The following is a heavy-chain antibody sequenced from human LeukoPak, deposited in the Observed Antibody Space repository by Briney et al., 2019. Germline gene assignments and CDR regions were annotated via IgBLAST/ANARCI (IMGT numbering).Heavy chain of an antibody. Sequence: GASVKVSCKASGYTFTSYGISWVRQAPGQGLEWMGWISAYNGNTNYAQKLQGRVTMTTDTSTSTAYMELRSLRSDDTAVYYCARDPGQRMYYYDSSGYYPDAFDIWGQGTMVTVSS. CDR3: ARDPGQRMYYYDSSGYYPDAFDI. CDR1: GYTFTSYG. V-gene: IGHV1-18*01. J-gene: IGHJ3*02. D-gene: IGHD3-22*01. CDR2: ISAYNGNT.